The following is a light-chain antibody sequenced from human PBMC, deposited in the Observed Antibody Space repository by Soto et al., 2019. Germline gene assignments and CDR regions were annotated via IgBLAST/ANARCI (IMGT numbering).Light chain of an antibody. CDR1: QSMSDS. CDR3: QQSYSNSYT. CDR2: SAS. Sequence: DIQLTQSPSSLSASVGDRVTITCRASQSMSDSLNWYQQKSGQAPNLLIYSASSLESGVPYRFSVSGSGADFTLTISSLQPEDFGTYFCQQSYSNSYTFGQGTTLEIQ. J-gene: IGKJ2*01. V-gene: IGKV1-39*01.